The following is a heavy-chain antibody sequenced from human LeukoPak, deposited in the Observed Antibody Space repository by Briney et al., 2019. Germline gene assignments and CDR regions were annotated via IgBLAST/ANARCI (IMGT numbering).Heavy chain of an antibody. J-gene: IGHJ6*03. CDR1: GGSFGSYY. Sequence: SETLSLTCAVYGGSFGSYYWNWIRQSPVYGLEWVGEITFGGNTKYNPSLESRLIISVDTSKKQVSLKLSSVTAADTAVYYCARSAPRFLLKEVRTVPRPYSMDVWGKGTTVTVSS. CDR3: ARSAPRFLLKEVRTVPRPYSMDV. D-gene: IGHD3-10*01. V-gene: IGHV4-34*01. CDR2: ITFGGNT.